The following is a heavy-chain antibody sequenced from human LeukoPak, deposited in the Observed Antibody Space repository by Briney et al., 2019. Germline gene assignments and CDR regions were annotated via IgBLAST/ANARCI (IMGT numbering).Heavy chain of an antibody. CDR1: GGSIPTKNFY. J-gene: IGHJ4*02. V-gene: IGHV4-39*01. CDR3: ARLSRVTTVADY. Sequence: KPSETLSLTCTVSGGSIPTKNFYWGWIRQPPGKGLEWIGSVFYSGRTYYNPSLKSRVTIFVDPSKNQFSLNLRSVTAADTAVYYCARLSRVTTVADYWGQGTLVTVSS. CDR2: VFYSGRT. D-gene: IGHD4-23*01.